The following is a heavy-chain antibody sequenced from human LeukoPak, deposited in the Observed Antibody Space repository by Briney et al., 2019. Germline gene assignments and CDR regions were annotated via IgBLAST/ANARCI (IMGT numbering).Heavy chain of an antibody. CDR3: ATADTAMVMGGFY. J-gene: IGHJ4*02. D-gene: IGHD5-18*01. CDR1: GYTFTSYG. CDR2: ISAYNGNT. V-gene: IGHV1-18*01. Sequence: ASVKVSCKASGYTFTSYGISWVRQAPGQGLEWMGWISAYNGNTNYAQKFQGRVTMTEDTSTDTAYMELSSLRSEDTAVYYCATADTAMVMGGFYWGQGTLVTVSS.